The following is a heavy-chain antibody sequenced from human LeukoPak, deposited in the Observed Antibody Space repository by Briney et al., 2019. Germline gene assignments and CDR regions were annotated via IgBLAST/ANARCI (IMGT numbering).Heavy chain of an antibody. V-gene: IGHV1-69*04. CDR3: AREGICSGGSCYFD. CDR1: GGTFSSYA. D-gene: IGHD2-15*01. CDR2: IIPILGIA. J-gene: IGHJ4*02. Sequence: ASVKVSCKASGGTFSSYAISWVRQAPGQGLEWMGRIIPILGIANYAQKFQGRVTITADKSTSTAYMELGSLRSEDTAVYYCAREGICSGGSCYFDWGQGTLVTVSS.